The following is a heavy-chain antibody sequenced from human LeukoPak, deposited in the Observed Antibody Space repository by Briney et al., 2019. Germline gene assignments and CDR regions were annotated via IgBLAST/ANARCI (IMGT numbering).Heavy chain of an antibody. CDR1: GFTFSSYA. D-gene: IGHD4-17*01. CDR3: AKVPYGDYGNYFDY. J-gene: IGHJ4*02. CDR2: ISGSGGST. Sequence: GGSLRLSCAASGFTFSSYAMSWVRQAPGKGLEWVSAISGSGGSTYYADSVKGRFTISRDNSKNTLYLQVNSLRAEDTAVYYCAKVPYGDYGNYFDYWGQGTLVTVSS. V-gene: IGHV3-23*01.